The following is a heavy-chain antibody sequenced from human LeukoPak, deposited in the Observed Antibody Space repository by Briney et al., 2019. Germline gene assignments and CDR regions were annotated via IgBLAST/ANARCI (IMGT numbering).Heavy chain of an antibody. CDR3: ARGDRDGYNYGVFDY. CDR1: GFTFSSYE. V-gene: IGHV3-48*03. Sequence: GGSLRLSCAASGFTFSSYEMNWVRQAPGKGLERVSYISSSGSTKYYADSGKGRFTISRDNAQNSLYLPMNSLRADDTAVYYCARGDRDGYNYGVFDYWGQGTLVTVSS. J-gene: IGHJ4*02. D-gene: IGHD5-24*01. CDR2: ISSSGSTK.